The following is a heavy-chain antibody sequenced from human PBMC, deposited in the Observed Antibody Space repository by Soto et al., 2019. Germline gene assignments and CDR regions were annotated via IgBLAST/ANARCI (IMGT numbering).Heavy chain of an antibody. Sequence: QVRLAESGGGVVQPGKSLRLSCAASGFTFTSFSIHWVRQAPGKGLEWVALVSFDGSSQYYADSVKGRLTISRDNSMNTVDLHMSSLRPDDSAVYYCARRDTRYYYYGLDVWGQGTAVTVSS. CDR2: VSFDGSSQ. CDR3: ARRDTRYYYYGLDV. CDR1: GFTFTSFS. J-gene: IGHJ6*02. V-gene: IGHV3-30-3*01.